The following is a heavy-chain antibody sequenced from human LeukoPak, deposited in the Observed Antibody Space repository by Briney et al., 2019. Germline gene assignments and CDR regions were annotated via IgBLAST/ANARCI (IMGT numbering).Heavy chain of an antibody. CDR2: IYHSGST. J-gene: IGHJ4*02. Sequence: SETLSLTCTVSGYSISSGNYWGWIRQPPGKGLEWIGSIYHSGSTYYNPSLKSRVTISVDTSKKQFSLKLSSVTAADTAVYYCASHDYGDYGTLFDYWGQGTLVTVSS. D-gene: IGHD4-17*01. CDR1: GYSISSGNY. V-gene: IGHV4-38-2*02. CDR3: ASHDYGDYGTLFDY.